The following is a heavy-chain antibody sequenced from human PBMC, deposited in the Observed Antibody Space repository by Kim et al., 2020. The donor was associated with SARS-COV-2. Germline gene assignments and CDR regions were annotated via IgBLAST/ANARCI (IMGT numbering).Heavy chain of an antibody. CDR2: INAVNGNT. Sequence: ASVKVSCKASGYTFTSYAMHWVRQAPGQRLEWMGWINAVNGNTKYSQKFQGRVTITRDTSASTAYMELSSPRSVDTAVYYWASPNHEYFDWLLPYYYYGMDFWGQGTTVTVSS. J-gene: IGHJ6*02. CDR3: ASPNHEYFDWLLPYYYYGMDF. CDR1: GYTFTSYA. V-gene: IGHV1-3*01. D-gene: IGHD3-9*01.